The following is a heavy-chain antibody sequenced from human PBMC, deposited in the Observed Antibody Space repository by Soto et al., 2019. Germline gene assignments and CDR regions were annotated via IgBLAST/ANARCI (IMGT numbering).Heavy chain of an antibody. CDR1: GFTVSTYG. Sequence: QVQLVESGGGVVQPGRSLRLSCAVSGFTVSTYGMHWVRQAPGKGLEWVAVISRDGGTKYYADSVKGRFTISRDNSRNTLFLDMNSLRSDDMAVYYCTGEVASGYWGQGPLVTVSS. J-gene: IGHJ4*02. CDR3: TGEVASGY. V-gene: IGHV3-30*03. D-gene: IGHD2-8*02. CDR2: ISRDGGTK.